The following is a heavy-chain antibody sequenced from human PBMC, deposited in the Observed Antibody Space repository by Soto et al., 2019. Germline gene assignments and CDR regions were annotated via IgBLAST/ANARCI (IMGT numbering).Heavy chain of an antibody. CDR1: GFTFSSYA. CDR2: ISGSGDST. J-gene: IGHJ4*02. CDR3: AKAAIVRATGGPAY. V-gene: IGHV3-23*01. D-gene: IGHD1-26*01. Sequence: EVQLLESGGTLVQPGGSLRLSCAASGFTFSSYAMNWVRHAPGRGLEWVSAISGSGDSTFYSDSLKGRFTISRDNSDNTLYLQMNSLRGDDTAVYYCAKAAIVRATGGPAYWGQGTLVTVSS.